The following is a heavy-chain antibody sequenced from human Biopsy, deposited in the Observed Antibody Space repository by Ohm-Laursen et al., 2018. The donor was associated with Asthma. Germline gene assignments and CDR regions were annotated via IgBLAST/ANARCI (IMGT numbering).Heavy chain of an antibody. D-gene: IGHD2-2*01. CDR2: INSVFGTT. CDR3: ARKAGSCISRTCYSLDF. Sequence: SSVKVSCKSLGGTFNTYVIGWVRQAPGQGLEWMGGINSVFGTTTYPQKFQDRVTITADDSTSTVYMELGSLRSEDTAVYYCARKAGSCISRTCYSLDFWGQGTLVTVSS. J-gene: IGHJ4*02. CDR1: GGTFNTYV. V-gene: IGHV1-69*01.